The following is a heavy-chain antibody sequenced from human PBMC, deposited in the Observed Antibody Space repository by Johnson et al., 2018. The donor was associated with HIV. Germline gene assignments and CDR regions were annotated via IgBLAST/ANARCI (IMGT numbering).Heavy chain of an antibody. J-gene: IGHJ3*02. D-gene: IGHD3-10*01. V-gene: IGHV3-7*01. CDR1: GFTFSSYL. CDR2: IKLDGSEK. CDR3: ARGAFDI. Sequence: VHLVESGGGLVQPGGSLRLSCAASGFTFSSYLMSWVRQAPGKGLEWVSNIKLDGSEKYYVDSVRGRFTISRDNAKNSLYLQMNSLRAEDTAVYYCARGAFDIWGQGTMVTVSS.